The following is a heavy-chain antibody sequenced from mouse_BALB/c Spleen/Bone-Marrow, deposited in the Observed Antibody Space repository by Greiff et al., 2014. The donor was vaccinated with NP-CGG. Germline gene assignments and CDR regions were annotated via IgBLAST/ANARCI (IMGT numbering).Heavy chain of an antibody. CDR3: ARNGYYGWMTY. J-gene: IGHJ3*01. CDR1: GFDFSGYW. V-gene: IGHV4-1*02. CDR2: INPSSRTI. D-gene: IGHD1-2*01. Sequence: VQLQQSGGGLVQPGGSLKLSCAASGFDFSGYWMTWVRQAPGKGLEWIGEINPSSRTINYKPSLKEKFIMSRDNAKNTLYLQMSKVRSEDTALYYCARNGYYGWMTYWGQGTLVTVSA.